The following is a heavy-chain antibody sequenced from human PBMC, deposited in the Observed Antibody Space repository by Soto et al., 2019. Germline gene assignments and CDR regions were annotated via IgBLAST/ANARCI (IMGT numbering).Heavy chain of an antibody. J-gene: IGHJ3*02. CDR1: GFTFSSYW. CDR3: ARPAMVRVGAFDI. Sequence: EVQLVESGGGLVQPGGSLRLSCAASGFTFSSYWMHWVRQAPGKGLVWVSRIDSDGSSTSYADSVKGRFTISRDNAKNTLYLQMNSLRAEDTAVYHCARPAMVRVGAFDIWGQGTMVTLSS. CDR2: IDSDGSST. D-gene: IGHD5-18*01. V-gene: IGHV3-74*01.